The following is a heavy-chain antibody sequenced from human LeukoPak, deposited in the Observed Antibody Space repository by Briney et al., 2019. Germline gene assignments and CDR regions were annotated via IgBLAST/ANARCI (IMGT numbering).Heavy chain of an antibody. J-gene: IGHJ4*02. Sequence: GGSLRLSCAASGFSFSNYAMSWVRQAPGKGLEWVSGVSAGGASTYSEDSVKGRFIISRDNSKNSVFLQMNSLRAEDTAVYYCARQHTGWYVDYWGQGILVTVSS. CDR3: ARQHTGWYVDY. D-gene: IGHD6-19*01. V-gene: IGHV3-23*01. CDR2: VSAGGAST. CDR1: GFSFSNYA.